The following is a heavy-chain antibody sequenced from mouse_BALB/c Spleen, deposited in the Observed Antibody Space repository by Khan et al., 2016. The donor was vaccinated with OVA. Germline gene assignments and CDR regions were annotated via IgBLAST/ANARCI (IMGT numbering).Heavy chain of an antibody. Sequence: EVQLQESGPELMKPGASVKISCTASGYSFTTYYIHWVKQSHGKSLEWIGYIDPFNGSTTYNQKFKGKATLTVDKSSSTAYMHLSSLTSEDSAVXYWARHGTSSGFAYWGQGTLVTVSA. CDR1: GYSFTTYY. CDR3: ARHGTSSGFAY. D-gene: IGHD1-1*01. CDR2: IDPFNGST. J-gene: IGHJ3*01. V-gene: IGHV1S135*01.